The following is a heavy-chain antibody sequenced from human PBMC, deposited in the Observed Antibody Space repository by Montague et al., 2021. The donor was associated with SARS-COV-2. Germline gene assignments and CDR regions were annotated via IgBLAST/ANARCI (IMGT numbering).Heavy chain of an antibody. J-gene: IGHJ4*02. CDR3: ANWEN. CDR2: FSFVGSNR. Sequence: SLRLSCAASVLSVGNSNMHWVRQAPGKGLEWVAVFSFVGSNRYYADSVKGRFTISRDDSENKLHLQMNSLRPEDTAVYYCANWENWGQGTLVIVSS. D-gene: IGHD1-26*01. V-gene: IGHV3-30*18. CDR1: VLSVGNSN.